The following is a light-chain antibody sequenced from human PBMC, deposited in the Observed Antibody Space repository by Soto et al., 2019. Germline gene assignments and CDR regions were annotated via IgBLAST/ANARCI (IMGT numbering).Light chain of an antibody. Sequence: IQMTQSPSSLSPSVGDRVTITCRASQDIGIYLAWYQQRPGTVPKLLIYSASTLQSGFPSRFSGSGSGTDFTLTISSLQPEDVATYYCQRYNSVPVTFGQGTRLEIK. CDR3: QRYNSVPVT. V-gene: IGKV1-27*01. J-gene: IGKJ5*01. CDR1: QDIGIY. CDR2: SAS.